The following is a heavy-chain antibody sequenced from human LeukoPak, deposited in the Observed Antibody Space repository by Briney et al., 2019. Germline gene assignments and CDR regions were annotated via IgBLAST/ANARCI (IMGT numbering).Heavy chain of an antibody. Sequence: ASVKVSCKASGYTFTGYYMHWVRQAPGQGLEWMGWIYPNSGGTNYAQKFQGRVTMTRDTSISTAYMELSRLRSDDTAVYYCARPPYDILTGYSVSYFDYWGQGTLVTVSS. CDR3: ARPPYDILTGYSVSYFDY. CDR1: GYTFTGYY. D-gene: IGHD3-9*01. V-gene: IGHV1-2*02. J-gene: IGHJ4*02. CDR2: IYPNSGGT.